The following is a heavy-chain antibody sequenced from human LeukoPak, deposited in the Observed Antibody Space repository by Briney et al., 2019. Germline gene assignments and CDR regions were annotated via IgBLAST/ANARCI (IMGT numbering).Heavy chain of an antibody. CDR2: LSSNGGST. J-gene: IGHJ6*02. CDR3: VKLGYSSSSSDYYYGMDV. CDR1: GFTFSSYA. Sequence: GGSLRLSCSASGFTFSSYAMHWVRQAPGKGLEYVSALSSNGGSTYYADSVKGRFTISRDNSKNTLYLQMSSLRAEDTAVYYCVKLGYSSSSSDYYYGMDVWGQGTTVTVSS. D-gene: IGHD6-6*01. V-gene: IGHV3-64D*09.